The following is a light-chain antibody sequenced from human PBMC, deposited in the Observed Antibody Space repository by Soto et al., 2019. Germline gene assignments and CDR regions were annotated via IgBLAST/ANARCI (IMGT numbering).Light chain of an antibody. V-gene: IGKV2-28*01. Sequence: DIVMTQSPLSLPVTPGEPASISCRSSRSLLHSNGYNYLDWYLQKPGQSPQLLIYLGSNRASGVPDRFSGSGSGTDFTLKISRVEAEDVGVYYCMQALQTPWTFGQGTKVDNK. CDR2: LGS. CDR3: MQALQTPWT. J-gene: IGKJ1*01. CDR1: RSLLHSNGYNY.